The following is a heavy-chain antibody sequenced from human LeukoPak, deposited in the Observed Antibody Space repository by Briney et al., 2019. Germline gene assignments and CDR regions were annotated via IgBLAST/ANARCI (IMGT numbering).Heavy chain of an antibody. CDR1: GLTFSSYT. Sequence: GGSLRPSCAASGLTFSSYTMNWVRQAPEKGLEWVSSITSSSSHIYYADSVKGRFTISRDNAQNSLYLQMNSLRAEDTAVYYCVSEKAARPGYYFDYWGQGTLVTVSS. D-gene: IGHD6-6*01. CDR2: ITSSSSHI. V-gene: IGHV3-21*06. J-gene: IGHJ4*02. CDR3: VSEKAARPGYYFDY.